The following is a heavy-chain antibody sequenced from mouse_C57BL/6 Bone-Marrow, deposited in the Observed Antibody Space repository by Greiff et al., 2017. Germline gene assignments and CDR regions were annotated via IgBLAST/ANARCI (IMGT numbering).Heavy chain of an antibody. V-gene: IGHV5-9-1*02. CDR1: GFTFSSYA. CDR3: TRGYYSNYDYFDY. J-gene: IGHJ2*01. Sequence: DVMLVESGEGLVKPGGSLTLSCAASGFTFSSYAMSWVRQTPEKRLEWVAYISSGGDYIYYADTVKGRFTNSRDNARNTLYLQMSSLKSEDTAMYYCTRGYYSNYDYFDYWGQGTTLTVSS. D-gene: IGHD2-5*01. CDR2: ISSGGDYI.